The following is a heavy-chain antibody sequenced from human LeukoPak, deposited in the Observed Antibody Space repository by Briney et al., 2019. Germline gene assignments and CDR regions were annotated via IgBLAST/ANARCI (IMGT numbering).Heavy chain of an antibody. CDR2: IYYSGST. Sequence: PSETLSLTCTVSGGSISSSSYYWGWIRQPPGKGLEWIGSIYYSGSTYYNPSLKSRVTISVDTSKNQFSLKLSSVTAADTAVYYCARDGPTAMVGWSLNWFDPWGQGTLVTVSS. CDR1: GGSISSSSYY. CDR3: ARDGPTAMVGWSLNWFDP. D-gene: IGHD5-18*01. V-gene: IGHV4-39*07. J-gene: IGHJ5*02.